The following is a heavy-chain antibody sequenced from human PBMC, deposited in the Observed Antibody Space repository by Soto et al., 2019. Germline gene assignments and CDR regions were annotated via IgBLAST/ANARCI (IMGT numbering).Heavy chain of an antibody. CDR2: ISYDGSNK. V-gene: IGHV3-30*18. CDR3: AKDPGGY. Sequence: GGSLRLSCAASGFTFSSYWMHWVRHAPGKGLVWVSVISYDGSNKNYADSVKGRFTISRDNSKNTLYLQMNSLRAEDTAVYYCAKDPGGYWGQGTLVTVSS. J-gene: IGHJ4*02. CDR1: GFTFSSYW.